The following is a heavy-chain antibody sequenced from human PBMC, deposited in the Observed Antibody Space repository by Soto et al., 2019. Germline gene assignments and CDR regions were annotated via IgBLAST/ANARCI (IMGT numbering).Heavy chain of an antibody. CDR3: ARVYSAENWFDP. D-gene: IGHD2-21*01. Sequence: EVQLVESGGGLVKPGGSLRLSCAASGFSFSIYTMNWVRQAPGKGLEWVSSIGSSSSYIYYADSVKGRFTISRDNAKNSLYLQMNSLRAEDTAVYYCARVYSAENWFDPWGQGNLVTVSS. CDR1: GFSFSIYT. V-gene: IGHV3-21*01. J-gene: IGHJ5*02. CDR2: IGSSSSYI.